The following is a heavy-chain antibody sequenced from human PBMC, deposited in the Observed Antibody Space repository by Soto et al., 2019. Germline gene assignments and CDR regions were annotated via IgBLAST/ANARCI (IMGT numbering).Heavy chain of an antibody. CDR1: GFTFSSYA. J-gene: IGHJ5*02. D-gene: IGHD3-22*01. Sequence: GGSLRLSCAASGFTFSSYAMSWVRQAPGKGLEWVSAISGSGGSTYYADSVKGRFTISRDNSKNTLYLQMNSLRAEDTAVYYCAKDPQYYDSSGNWFDPWGQGTLVTVSS. V-gene: IGHV3-23*01. CDR3: AKDPQYYDSSGNWFDP. CDR2: ISGSGGST.